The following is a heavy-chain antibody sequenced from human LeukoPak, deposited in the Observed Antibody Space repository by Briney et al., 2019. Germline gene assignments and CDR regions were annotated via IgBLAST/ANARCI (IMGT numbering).Heavy chain of an antibody. J-gene: IGHJ3*02. V-gene: IGHV4-59*01. Sequence: PSETLSLTCTVSGGSISSYYWSWIRQPPGKGLEWIGYIYYSGSTNYNPSLKSRVAISVDTSKNQFSLKLNSVTAADTAVYYCARPIYSSSSAAFDIWGQGTMVTVSS. D-gene: IGHD6-6*01. CDR2: IYYSGST. CDR3: ARPIYSSSSAAFDI. CDR1: GGSISSYY.